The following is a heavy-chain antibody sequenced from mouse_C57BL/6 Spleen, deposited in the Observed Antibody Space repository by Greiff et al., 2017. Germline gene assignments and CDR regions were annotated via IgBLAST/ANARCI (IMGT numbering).Heavy chain of an antibody. CDR3: ARADYGGAMDY. V-gene: IGHV3-6*01. Sequence: DVQLQESGPGLVKPSQSLSLTCSVTGYSITSGYYWNWIRQFPGNKLEWMGYISYDGSNNYNPSLKNRISITRDTSKNQFFLKLNSVTTEDTATYYCARADYGGAMDYWGQGTSVTVSS. CDR1: GYSITSGYY. J-gene: IGHJ4*01. CDR2: ISYDGSN. D-gene: IGHD1-1*01.